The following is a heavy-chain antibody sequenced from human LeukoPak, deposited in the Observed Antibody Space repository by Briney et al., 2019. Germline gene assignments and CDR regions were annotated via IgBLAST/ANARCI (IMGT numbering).Heavy chain of an antibody. V-gene: IGHV3-30*02. CDR2: IRYDEDNH. Sequence: GGSLRLSCAVTGFIHTHFAMHWLRQAPGKGLEWVALIRYDEDNHYYADSVQGRFTISRDTSKNTLYLQMNNLRVEDTAVYYCAKEYTPSSPLVEFASWGQGTLVTVSS. D-gene: IGHD6-6*01. J-gene: IGHJ4*02. CDR3: AKEYTPSSPLVEFAS. CDR1: GFIHTHFA.